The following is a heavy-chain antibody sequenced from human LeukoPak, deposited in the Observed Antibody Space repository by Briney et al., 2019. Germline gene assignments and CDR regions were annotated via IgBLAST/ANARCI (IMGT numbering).Heavy chain of an antibody. CDR2: INPNSGGT. V-gene: IGHV1-2*02. CDR3: AREREGLYDILTGYFAY. Sequence: ASVKVSCKASGYTFTGYYMHWVRQAPGQGLEWMGWINPNSGGTNYAQKFQGRVTMTRDTSTSTLYMEMSNLRSDDTAVYYCAREREGLYDILTGYFAYWGQGTLVTVSS. D-gene: IGHD3-9*01. J-gene: IGHJ4*02. CDR1: GYTFTGYY.